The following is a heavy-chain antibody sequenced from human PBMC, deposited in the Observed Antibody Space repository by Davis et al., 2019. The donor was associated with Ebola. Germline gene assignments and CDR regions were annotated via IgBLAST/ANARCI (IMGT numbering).Heavy chain of an antibody. D-gene: IGHD5-24*01. CDR2: ISYSGST. CDR3: ARRPRRDGYNYNY. J-gene: IGHJ4*02. V-gene: IGHV4-39*01. Sequence: SETLSLTCTVSGGSISSSSYYWGWIRQPPGKGLEWIGSISYSGSTYYNPSLKTRVTISVDTSKNQFSLKLSSVTAADTAVYYCARRPRRDGYNYNYWGQGTLVTVSS. CDR1: GGSISSSSYY.